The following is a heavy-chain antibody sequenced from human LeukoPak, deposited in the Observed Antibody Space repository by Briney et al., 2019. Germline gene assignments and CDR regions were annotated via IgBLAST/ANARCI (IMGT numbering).Heavy chain of an antibody. CDR2: IYHSGSS. CDR1: GYSISSGHY. J-gene: IGHJ6*03. CDR3: ARAKNPYYYYYYMDF. V-gene: IGHV4-38-2*01. Sequence: SETLSLTCAVSGYSISSGHYWVWIRQPPGKGLEYIGNIYHSGSSHYNPSLKSRVTISVDTSNNQFSLKLSSVTAADTAVYYCARAKNPYYYYYYMDFWGRGTTVTVSS.